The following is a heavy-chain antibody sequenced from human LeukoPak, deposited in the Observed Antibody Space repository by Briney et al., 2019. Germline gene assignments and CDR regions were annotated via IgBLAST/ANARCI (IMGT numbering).Heavy chain of an antibody. CDR1: GFTFSSYA. V-gene: IGHV3-23*01. CDR2: ISGSGGST. Sequence: GGSLRLSCAASGFTFSSYAKSWVRQAPGKGLEWVSAISGSGGSTYYADSVKGRFTISRDNSKNTLYLQMNSLRAEDTAVYYCAKDPMIVVVSKFDYWGQGTLVTVSS. CDR3: AKDPMIVVVSKFDY. D-gene: IGHD3-22*01. J-gene: IGHJ4*02.